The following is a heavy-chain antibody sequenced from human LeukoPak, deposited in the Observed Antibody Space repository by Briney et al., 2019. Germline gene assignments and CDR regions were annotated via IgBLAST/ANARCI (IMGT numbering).Heavy chain of an antibody. D-gene: IGHD2-2*01. Sequence: SETLSLTCAVYGGSFSGYYWSWIRQPPGKGLEWIGEINHSGSTNYNPSLKSRVTISVDTSKNQFPLKLSSVTAADTAVYYCARGGAQGIVVVPAATVYFDYWGQGTLVTVSS. CDR1: GGSFSGYY. V-gene: IGHV4-34*01. J-gene: IGHJ4*02. CDR3: ARGGAQGIVVVPAATVYFDY. CDR2: INHSGST.